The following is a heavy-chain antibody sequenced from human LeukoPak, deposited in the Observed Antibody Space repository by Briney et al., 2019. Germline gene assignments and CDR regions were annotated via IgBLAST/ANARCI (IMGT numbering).Heavy chain of an antibody. D-gene: IGHD3-22*01. V-gene: IGHV3-23*01. CDR1: GFTFSSYA. Sequence: GGSLRLSCAASGFTFSSYAMSWVRQAPGKGLEWVSATSGSGGSTYYADSVKGRFTISRDNSKNTLYLQMNSLRAEDTAVYYCAKDREGLNYYDSSGYRDYWGQGTLVTVSS. CDR3: AKDREGLNYYDSSGYRDY. J-gene: IGHJ4*02. CDR2: TSGSGGST.